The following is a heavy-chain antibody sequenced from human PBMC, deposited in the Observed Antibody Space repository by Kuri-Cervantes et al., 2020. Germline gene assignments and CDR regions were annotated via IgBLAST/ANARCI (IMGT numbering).Heavy chain of an antibody. V-gene: IGHV3-7*01. J-gene: IGHJ4*02. CDR2: IKQDGSEK. CDR1: GFTFSSYA. CDR3: ARASPYFDY. Sequence: GESLKISCAASGFTFSSYAMSWVRQAPGKGLEWVANIKQDGSEKYYVDSVKGRFTISRDNAKNSLYLQMNSQRAEDTAVYYCARASPYFDYWGQGTLVTVSS.